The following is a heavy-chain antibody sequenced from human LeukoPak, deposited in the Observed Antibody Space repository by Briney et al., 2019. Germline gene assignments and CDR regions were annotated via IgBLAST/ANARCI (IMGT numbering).Heavy chain of an antibody. D-gene: IGHD3-3*01. Sequence: GESLKISCKCSGYSFTSYWIGWVRQMPGKGLEWMGIIYPGDSDTRYSPSFQGQVTISADKSISTAYLQWSSLKASDTAMYYCARQVGVVTSYYYYYGMDVWGQGTTVTVSS. J-gene: IGHJ6*02. CDR2: IYPGDSDT. CDR1: GYSFTSYW. CDR3: ARQVGVVTSYYYYYGMDV. V-gene: IGHV5-51*01.